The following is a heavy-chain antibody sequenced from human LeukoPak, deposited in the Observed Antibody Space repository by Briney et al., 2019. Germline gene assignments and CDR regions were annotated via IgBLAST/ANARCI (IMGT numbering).Heavy chain of an antibody. D-gene: IGHD3-10*01. V-gene: IGHV4-59*01. J-gene: IGHJ4*02. CDR2: IYYSGST. Sequence: PSETLSLTCTASGGSISSYYWSWIRQPPGKGLEWIAYIYYSGSTNYNPSLKSRVTISVDTSKNQFSLRLSSVTAADTAVYYCARTPNRGGFDYWGQGTLVTVSS. CDR3: ARTPNRGGFDY. CDR1: GGSISSYY.